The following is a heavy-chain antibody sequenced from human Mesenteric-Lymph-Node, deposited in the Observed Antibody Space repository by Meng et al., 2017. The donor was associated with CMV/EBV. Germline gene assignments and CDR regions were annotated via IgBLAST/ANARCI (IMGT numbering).Heavy chain of an antibody. J-gene: IGHJ4*02. CDR3: ARRGYCSSTSCLYYFDY. Sequence: LSLTCAASGFTFTNAWMSWVRQAPGKGLEWVSYISSSGSTIYYADSVKGRFTISRDNAKNSLYLQMNSLRAEDTAVYYCARRGYCSSTSCLYYFDYWGQGTLVTVSS. CDR2: ISSSGSTI. V-gene: IGHV3-11*04. CDR1: GFTFTNAW. D-gene: IGHD2-2*01.